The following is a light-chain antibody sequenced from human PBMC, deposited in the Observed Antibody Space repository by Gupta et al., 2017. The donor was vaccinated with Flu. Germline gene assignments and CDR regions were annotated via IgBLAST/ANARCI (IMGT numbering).Light chain of an antibody. CDR1: SSDLGDYKY. V-gene: IGLV2-14*01. Sequence: QSALTQPASVSGSPVQSITISCTGTSSDLGDYKYVSWYQHHPGKAPKLIVFEVDLRPGGVSDRFSGSKSGNTASLTISGHPAEDEADYYCSSDSKRNFLVFGGGTKVTVL. CDR2: EVD. J-gene: IGLJ3*02. CDR3: SSDSKRNFLV.